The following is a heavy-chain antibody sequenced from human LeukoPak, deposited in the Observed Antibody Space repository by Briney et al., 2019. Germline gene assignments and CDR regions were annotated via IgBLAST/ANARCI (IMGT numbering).Heavy chain of an antibody. Sequence: GGSLRLSCAASGFSFSGYWMSWVRQAPGKGLEWVANIKPDGSERYYVDSVKGRFTISRDNAKNSRYLQMNSLRAEDTAVYYCARPIAAAAMDVWGQGTTVTVSS. D-gene: IGHD6-13*01. V-gene: IGHV3-7*01. CDR2: IKPDGSER. J-gene: IGHJ6*02. CDR3: ARPIAAAAMDV. CDR1: GFSFSGYW.